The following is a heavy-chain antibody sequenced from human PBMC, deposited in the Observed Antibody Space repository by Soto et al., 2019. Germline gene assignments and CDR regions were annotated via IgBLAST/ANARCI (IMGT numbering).Heavy chain of an antibody. CDR2: IIPIFGAP. CDR1: GYSFNTYA. V-gene: IGHV1-69*13. CDR3: ARARPSGYESDYYYYYGMDV. Sequence: SVKVSCKASGYSFNTYAISWVRQAPGRGLEWMGGIIPIFGAPNYAQKFQGRVTITADASAATVYMEVRSLRSEDTAVYYCARARPSGYESDYYYYYGMDVWGQGTTVTVSS. J-gene: IGHJ6*02. D-gene: IGHD3-3*01.